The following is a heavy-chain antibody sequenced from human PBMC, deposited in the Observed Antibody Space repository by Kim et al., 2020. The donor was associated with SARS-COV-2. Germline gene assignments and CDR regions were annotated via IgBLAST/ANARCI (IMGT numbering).Heavy chain of an antibody. Sequence: GGSLRLSCAASGFTVSSNYMSWVRQAPGKGLEWVSVIYSGGSTYYADSVKGRLTISRNNSKNTLYLQMNSLRAEDTAEYYCAGHGGKWVQQDYYYYGMDVWGQGTTVTVSS. CDR1: GFTVSSNY. J-gene: IGHJ6*02. V-gene: IGHV3-53*01. D-gene: IGHD5-18*01. CDR2: IYSGGST. CDR3: AGHGGKWVQQDYYYYGMDV.